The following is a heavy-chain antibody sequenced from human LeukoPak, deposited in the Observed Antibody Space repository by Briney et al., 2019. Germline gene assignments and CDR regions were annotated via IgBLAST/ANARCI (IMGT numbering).Heavy chain of an antibody. CDR1: GGSISSGGYY. CDR2: IYYSGST. Sequence: SQTLSLTCTVSGGSISSGGYYWSWIRQHPGKGLEWIGYIYYSGSTYYNPSLKSRVTISVDTAKNQFSLKLSSGTAAHTAVYYCARVNWQPLVLDYWGQRTLVTVSS. D-gene: IGHD6-13*01. J-gene: IGHJ4*02. CDR3: ARVNWQPLVLDY. V-gene: IGHV4-31*03.